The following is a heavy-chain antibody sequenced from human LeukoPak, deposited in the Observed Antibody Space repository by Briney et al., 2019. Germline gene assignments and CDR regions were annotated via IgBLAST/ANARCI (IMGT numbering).Heavy chain of an antibody. Sequence: SEALSLTCTVSGDSLSSGGHYWTWLRQRPGKGLEWLGFIFYTGTTYYNPSLKSRVTISVDTSKNQFSRKLSSMTAAETAVYYCARSPGIWNEYGRLEYWGQGALVSVSS. CDR1: GDSLSSGGHY. J-gene: IGHJ4*02. V-gene: IGHV4-31*03. CDR2: IFYTGTT. D-gene: IGHD1-1*01. CDR3: ARSPGIWNEYGRLEY.